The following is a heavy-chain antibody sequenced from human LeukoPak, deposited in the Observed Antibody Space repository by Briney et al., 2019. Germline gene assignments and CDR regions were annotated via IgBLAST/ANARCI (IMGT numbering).Heavy chain of an antibody. CDR2: IYYSGST. CDR1: GGSISSGGYS. Sequence: PSETLSLTCTVSGGSISSGGYSWSWLRQHPGKGLEWIGYIYYSGSTYYNPSLKSRVTISVDTSKNQFSLKLSSVTAADTAVYYCAQTIRDWFDPWGQGTLVTVSS. J-gene: IGHJ5*02. D-gene: IGHD2-21*01. CDR3: AQTIRDWFDP. V-gene: IGHV4-31*03.